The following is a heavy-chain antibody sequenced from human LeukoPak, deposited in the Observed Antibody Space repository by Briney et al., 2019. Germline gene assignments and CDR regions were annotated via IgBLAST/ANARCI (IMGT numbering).Heavy chain of an antibody. V-gene: IGHV4-39*01. J-gene: IGHJ4*02. Sequence: SETLSLTCTVSGGSISSRSYYWGWIRQPPGKGLEWIGSIYYSGSTYYNPSLKSRVTISVDTSKNQFSLKLSSVTAADTAVYYCARHRRFGVVIIDYWGQGTLVTVSS. D-gene: IGHD3-3*01. CDR2: IYYSGST. CDR3: ARHRRFGVVIIDY. CDR1: GGSISSRSYY.